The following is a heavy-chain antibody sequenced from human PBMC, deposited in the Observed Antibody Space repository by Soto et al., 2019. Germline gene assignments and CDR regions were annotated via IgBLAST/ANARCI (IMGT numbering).Heavy chain of an antibody. D-gene: IGHD6-13*01. V-gene: IGHV1-24*01. Sequence: ASVKVSCKVSGYTLTELSMHWVRQAPGKGLEWMGGFDPEDGETIYAQKFQGRVTMTEDTSTDTAYMEPSSLRSEDTAVYYCATAGLQQQLVSTWFDPWGQGTLVTVSS. CDR2: FDPEDGET. CDR1: GYTLTELS. J-gene: IGHJ5*02. CDR3: ATAGLQQQLVSTWFDP.